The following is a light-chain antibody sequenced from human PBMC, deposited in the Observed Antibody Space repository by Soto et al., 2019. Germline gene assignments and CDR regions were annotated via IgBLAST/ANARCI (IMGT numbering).Light chain of an antibody. V-gene: IGKV1-39*01. CDR1: QSISSY. CDR2: AAS. Sequence: DILMTQSRSSLSASVGDRVTNACRASQSISSYINWYQQKPGKAPKLLIYAASSLQSGVPSRFSGSGSGTDFTLTIRSLQPEDFATYYCQQSYSTLWTFGQGTKVEIK. CDR3: QQSYSTLWT. J-gene: IGKJ1*01.